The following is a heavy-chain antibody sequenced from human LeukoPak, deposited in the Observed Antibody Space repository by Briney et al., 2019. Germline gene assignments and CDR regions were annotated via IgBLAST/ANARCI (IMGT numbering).Heavy chain of an antibody. Sequence: TLSLTCTVSSGSISSGGYYWSWIRQHPGKGLEWIGYICYSGSTYYNPSLKTRVTISVDTSKNQFSLKLSSVTAADTAVYYCAREYYDSSGSPNWFDPWGQGTLVTVSS. CDR3: AREYYDSSGSPNWFDP. CDR2: ICYSGST. J-gene: IGHJ5*02. D-gene: IGHD3-22*01. V-gene: IGHV4-31*03. CDR1: SGSISSGGYY.